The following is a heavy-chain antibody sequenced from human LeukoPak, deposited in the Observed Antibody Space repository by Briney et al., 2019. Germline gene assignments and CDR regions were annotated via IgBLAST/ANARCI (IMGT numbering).Heavy chain of an antibody. V-gene: IGHV4-34*01. CDR3: ARSPPGFSSGWYRVNWFDP. D-gene: IGHD6-19*01. Sequence: PSETLSLTCAVYGGSFSGYYWSWIRQPPGKGLEWIGEINHSGSTNYNPSLKRGVTITVEKCKNKFSLKLSSVTAADTAVYYCARSPPGFSSGWYRVNWFDPWGQGTLVTVSS. CDR1: GGSFSGYY. J-gene: IGHJ5*02. CDR2: INHSGST.